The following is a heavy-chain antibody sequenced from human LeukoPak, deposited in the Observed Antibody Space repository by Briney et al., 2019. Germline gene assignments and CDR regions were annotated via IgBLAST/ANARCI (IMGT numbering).Heavy chain of an antibody. CDR1: GLAFSSSA. J-gene: IGHJ3*02. V-gene: IGHV3-48*01. CDR3: ARGRDHAFDI. CDR2: SSASSSDV. Sequence: PGGSLRLSCAASGLAFSSSAMNWVRQTPGKGLEWLSYSSASSSDVYYAGSVKGRFTISRDNAKSSLYLQMNSLTAEDTAIYFCARGRDHAFDIWGQGTRVTVSS.